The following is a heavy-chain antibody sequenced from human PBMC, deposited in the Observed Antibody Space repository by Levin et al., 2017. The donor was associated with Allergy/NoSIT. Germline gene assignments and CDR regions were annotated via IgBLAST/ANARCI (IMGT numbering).Heavy chain of an antibody. V-gene: IGHV3-7*01. D-gene: IGHD6-19*01. CDR3: ARLISGGIFDY. CDR2: IKQDGSEK. Sequence: LSLTCAASGFTFSSYWMSWVRQAPGKGLEWVANIKQDGSEKYYVDSVKGRFTISRDNAKNSLYLQMNSLRAEDTAVYYCARLISGGIFDYWGQGTLVTVSS. CDR1: GFTFSSYW. J-gene: IGHJ4*02.